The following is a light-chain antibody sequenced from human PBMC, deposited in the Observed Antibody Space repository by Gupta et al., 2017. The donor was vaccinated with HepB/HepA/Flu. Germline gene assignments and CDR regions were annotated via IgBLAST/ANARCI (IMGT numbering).Light chain of an antibody. CDR2: AAS. V-gene: IGKV1-39*01. CDR3: QHRYSTPFT. Sequence: DIQITQSPSSLSASVGDRVTIPCRASQSISSYLNWYQQKPGKAPKLLIYAASSLKSGVPSRFSGSGSGTDFTLTISSRQPEDFATYYCQHRYSTPFTFGQGTKMDIK. J-gene: IGKJ2*01. CDR1: QSISSY.